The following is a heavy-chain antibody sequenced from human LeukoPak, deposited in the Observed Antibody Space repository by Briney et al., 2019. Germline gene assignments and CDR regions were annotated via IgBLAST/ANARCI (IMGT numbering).Heavy chain of an antibody. CDR2: IYPGDSDT. D-gene: IGHD3-16*01. Sequence: GESLKISCQGSGYSFTTYWIGWVRHLPGKGLEWMGIIYPGDSDTRYSPSFQGQVTISADKSISTAYLQWSRLKASDTAMYYWARLDGGLDYWGQGTPVTVSS. CDR3: ARLDGGLDY. CDR1: GYSFTTYW. V-gene: IGHV5-51*01. J-gene: IGHJ4*02.